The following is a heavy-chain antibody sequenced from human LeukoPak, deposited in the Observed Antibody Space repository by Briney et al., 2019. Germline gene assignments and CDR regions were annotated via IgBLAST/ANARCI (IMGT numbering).Heavy chain of an antibody. CDR3: ARYSYDITTNYYYYGMDV. J-gene: IGHJ6*02. V-gene: IGHV4-31*03. CDR1: GGSISSGGYY. CDR2: IYYSGST. D-gene: IGHD5-18*01. Sequence: PSETLSLTCTVSGGSISSGGYYWSWIRQHPGKGLEWIGYIYYSGSTYYNPSLKSRVTISVDTSKNQFSLKLSSVTAADTAVYYCARYSYDITTNYYYYGMDVWGQGTTVTVSS.